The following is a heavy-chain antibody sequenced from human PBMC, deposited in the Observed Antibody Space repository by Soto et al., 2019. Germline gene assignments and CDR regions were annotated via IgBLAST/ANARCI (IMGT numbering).Heavy chain of an antibody. CDR1: GGSISSSSYY. CDR3: ASTIAVAGKDNWFDP. CDR2: IYYSGST. V-gene: IGHV4-39*01. Sequence: SETLSLTCTVSGGSISSSSYYWGWIRQPPGKGLEWIGSIYYSGSTYYNPSLKSRVTISVDTSKNQFSLKLSSVTAADTAVYYRASTIAVAGKDNWFDPWGQGTLVTVSS. J-gene: IGHJ5*02. D-gene: IGHD6-19*01.